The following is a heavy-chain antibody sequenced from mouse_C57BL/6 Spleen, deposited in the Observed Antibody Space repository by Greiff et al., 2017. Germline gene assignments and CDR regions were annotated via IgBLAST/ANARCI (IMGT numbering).Heavy chain of an antibody. CDR1: GYTFTNYW. D-gene: IGHD3-2*02. Sequence: VQLQQSGPELVRPGASVKMSCKASGYTFTNYWIDWVKQRPGQGLEWIGGIYPGGGYTNYNEKFKGKATLTADKSSSTAYMQFSSLTSEDSAIYYCARRQLRIYDFDYWGQGTTLTVSS. CDR3: ARRQLRIYDFDY. CDR2: IYPGGGYT. J-gene: IGHJ2*01. V-gene: IGHV1-63*01.